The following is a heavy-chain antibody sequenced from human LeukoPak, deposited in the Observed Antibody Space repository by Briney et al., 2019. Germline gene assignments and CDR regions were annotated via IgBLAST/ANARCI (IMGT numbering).Heavy chain of an antibody. J-gene: IGHJ5*02. V-gene: IGHV4-4*07. CDR1: GGSISSYY. Sequence: SETLSLTCSVSGGSISSYYWSWIRQPAGKGLEWIGRIYNSGSTNSNPSLKSRVTISVDTSKNQFSLKLSSVTAADTAVYYCARSATRYCSGGSCYWFDPWGQGTLVTVSS. CDR2: IYNSGST. CDR3: ARSATRYCSGGSCYWFDP. D-gene: IGHD2-15*01.